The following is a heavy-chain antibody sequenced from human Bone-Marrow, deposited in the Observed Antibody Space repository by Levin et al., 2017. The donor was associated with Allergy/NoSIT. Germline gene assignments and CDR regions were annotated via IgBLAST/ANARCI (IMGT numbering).Heavy chain of an antibody. V-gene: IGHV3-49*03. CDR2: IRSKAYGGTT. CDR1: GFTFGDYA. D-gene: IGHD2-15*01. CDR3: TRGGGYCSGGSCYSGEERYYYYYMDV. Sequence: GESLKISCTASGFTFGDYAMSWFRQAPGKGLEWVGFIRSKAYGGTTEYAASVKGRFTISRDDSKSIAYLQMNSLKTEDTAVYYCTRGGGYCSGGSCYSGEERYYYYYMDVWGKGTTVTVSS. J-gene: IGHJ6*03.